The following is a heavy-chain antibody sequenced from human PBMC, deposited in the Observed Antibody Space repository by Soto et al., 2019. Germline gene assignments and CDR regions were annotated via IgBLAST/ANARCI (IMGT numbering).Heavy chain of an antibody. Sequence: PSQTLSLTCAISGDSVSSNSAAWNWIRQSPSRGLEWLGRTYYRSKWYNDYAVSVKSRITINPDTSKNQFSLQLNSVTPEDTAVYYCARDFASIAARPSPYYYYYGMDVWGQGTTVTVS. CDR2: TYYRSKWYN. D-gene: IGHD6-6*01. CDR3: ARDFASIAARPSPYYYYYGMDV. CDR1: GDSVSSNSAA. J-gene: IGHJ6*02. V-gene: IGHV6-1*01.